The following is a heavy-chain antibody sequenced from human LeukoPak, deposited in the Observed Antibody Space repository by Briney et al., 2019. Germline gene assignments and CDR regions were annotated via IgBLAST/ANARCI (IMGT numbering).Heavy chain of an antibody. J-gene: IGHJ3*02. D-gene: IGHD2-2*02. V-gene: IGHV4-61*02. CDR1: GGSISSGSYY. CDR2: IYTSGST. CDR3: ARESVVVPAAIFRPHAFDI. Sequence: PSETLSLTCTVSGGSISSGSYYWSWIRQPAGKGLEWIGRIYTSGSTNYNPSLKSRVTISVDTSKNQFSLKLSSVTAADTAVYYCARESVVVPAAIFRPHAFDIWGQGTMVTVSS.